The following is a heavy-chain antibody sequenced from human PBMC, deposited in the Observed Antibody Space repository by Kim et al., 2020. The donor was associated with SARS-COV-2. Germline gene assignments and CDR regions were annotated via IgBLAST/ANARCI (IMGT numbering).Heavy chain of an antibody. Sequence: SETLSLTCAVYGGSFSGYYWSWIRQPPGKGLEWIGEINHSGSTNYNPSLKSRVTISVDTSKNQFSLKLSSVTAADTAVYYCARDRARGYFDWSYYYYGMDVWGQGTTVTVSS. CDR1: GGSFSGYY. D-gene: IGHD3-9*01. CDR3: ARDRARGYFDWSYYYYGMDV. CDR2: INHSGST. V-gene: IGHV4-34*01. J-gene: IGHJ6*02.